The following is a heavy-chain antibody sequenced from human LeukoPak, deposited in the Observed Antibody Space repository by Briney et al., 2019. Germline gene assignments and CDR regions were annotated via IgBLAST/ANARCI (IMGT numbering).Heavy chain of an antibody. Sequence: GGSLRLSCAASGFTFSSYGMHWVRQAPGKGLEWVAFIRYDGSNKYYADSVKGRFTISRDNSKNTLYLQMNSLRAEDTAVYYCAKQMATIRYYYYYYMDVWGKGTTVTISS. V-gene: IGHV3-30*02. D-gene: IGHD5-24*01. CDR2: IRYDGSNK. J-gene: IGHJ6*03. CDR1: GFTFSSYG. CDR3: AKQMATIRYYYYYYMDV.